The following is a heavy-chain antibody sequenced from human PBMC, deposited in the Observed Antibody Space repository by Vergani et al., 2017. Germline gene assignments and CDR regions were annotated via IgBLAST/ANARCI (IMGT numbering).Heavy chain of an antibody. CDR2: INPSGGST. J-gene: IGHJ6*02. CDR3: AREGFGRVIVPFYYGMYV. V-gene: IGHV1-46*01. CDR1: GYTFTSYY. D-gene: IGHD3-16*02. Sequence: QVQLVQSGAEVKKPGASVKVSCKASGYTFTSYYMHWVRQAPGQGLEWMGIINPSGGSTSYAQKFQGRVTMTRDTSTSTVYMELSSLRFEDTAVYYCAREGFGRVIVPFYYGMYVWAKGPRSPSP.